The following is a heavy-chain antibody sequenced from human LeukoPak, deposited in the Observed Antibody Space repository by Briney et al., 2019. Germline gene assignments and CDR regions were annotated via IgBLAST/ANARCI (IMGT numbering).Heavy chain of an antibody. CDR2: ISGSGGST. D-gene: IGHD3-3*01. J-gene: IGHJ4*02. CDR3: AKVFGRVGTFDY. Sequence: GGSLRLSCAASGFTFSSYAMSWVRQAPGKGLEWVSAISGSGGSTYYADSGEGPFTISRDNSKNTLYLQMNSLRAEDTAVYYCAKVFGRVGTFDYWGQGTLVTVSS. V-gene: IGHV3-23*01. CDR1: GFTFSSYA.